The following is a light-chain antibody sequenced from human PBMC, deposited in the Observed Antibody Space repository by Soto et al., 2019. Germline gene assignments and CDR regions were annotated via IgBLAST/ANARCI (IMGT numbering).Light chain of an antibody. J-gene: IGKJ4*01. V-gene: IGKV1-33*01. CDR3: QQCDDFIT. Sequence: DIQMTQSPSTLSASVGDRVTITCRASQSISSWLAWYQQKPGKAPKLLIYEASNLETGVPSRFSGSGSGRSFTFTISSLQPEDIATYYCQQCDDFITFGGGTRIEIK. CDR1: QSISSW. CDR2: EAS.